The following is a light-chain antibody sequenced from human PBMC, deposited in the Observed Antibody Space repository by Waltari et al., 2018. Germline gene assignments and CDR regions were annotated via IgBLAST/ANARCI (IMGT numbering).Light chain of an antibody. CDR2: GHN. J-gene: IGLJ3*02. CDR1: SSNIGAGYD. CDR3: QSYDSSMSAWV. V-gene: IGLV1-40*01. Sequence: QSVLTQPPPVSGAPGQSITISCTGSSSNIGAGYDVHWYQHLPGTAPKLLIYGHNNRPTGVPDRFSGSKSGTSASLAITGLQAEDEADYYCQSYDSSMSAWVFGGGTKLTVV.